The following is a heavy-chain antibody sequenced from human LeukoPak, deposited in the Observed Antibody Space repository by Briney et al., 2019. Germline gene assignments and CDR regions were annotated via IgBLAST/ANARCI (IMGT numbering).Heavy chain of an antibody. CDR2: ISSDGRIT. CDR1: GYTFRSYA. CDR3: GRLSGWYRLDN. V-gene: IGHV3-64*01. Sequence: GGSLRLSCAASGYTFRSYAMQWVCQAPGKGLEYVSAISSDGRITHYANSVKGRFTISRDNSKNTLYLQMGSLRADDMAMYYCGRLSGWYRLDNWGQGTLVTVSS. J-gene: IGHJ4*02. D-gene: IGHD6-19*01.